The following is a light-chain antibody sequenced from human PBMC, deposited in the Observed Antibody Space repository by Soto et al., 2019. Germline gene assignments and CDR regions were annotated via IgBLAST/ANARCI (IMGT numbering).Light chain of an antibody. CDR2: GAP. CDR3: QQRSNWPIT. V-gene: IGKV3D-20*02. CDR1: QSVRSSH. J-gene: IGKJ5*01. Sequence: EIVLTQSPGTLSLSRGERATLSCRASQSVRSSHLAWYQQKPGQAPRLLIYGAPSRVTGIPDRFSGSGSGADFTLTISSLEPDDFAVYYCQQRSNWPITFGQGTRLEIK.